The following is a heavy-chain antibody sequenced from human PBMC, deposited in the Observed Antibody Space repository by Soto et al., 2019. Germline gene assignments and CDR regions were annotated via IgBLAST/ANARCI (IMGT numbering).Heavy chain of an antibody. Sequence: QVQLVESGGGVVQPGRSLRLSCAASGFTFSSYGMHWARQAPGKGLEWVAVIWYDGSNKYYADSVKGRFTISRDNSKNTLYLQMNSLRAEDTAVYYCARDEKDFCSGYYYYYYYGMDVWGQGTTVTVSS. CDR2: IWYDGSNK. V-gene: IGHV3-33*01. J-gene: IGHJ6*02. CDR3: ARDEKDFCSGYYYYYYYGMDV. D-gene: IGHD3-3*01. CDR1: GFTFSSYG.